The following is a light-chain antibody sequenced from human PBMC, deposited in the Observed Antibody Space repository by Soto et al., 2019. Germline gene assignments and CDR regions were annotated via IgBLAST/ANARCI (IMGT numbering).Light chain of an antibody. V-gene: IGLV6-57*03. CDR3: QSYDSSNGVV. Sequence: NFMLTQPHSVSESPGKTVTISCTRSSGSIASNYVQWYQQRPGSAPTTVIYEDNQRPSGVPDRFSGSIDSSSNSASLTISGLKTEDEADYYCQSYDSSNGVVFGGGIKVTVL. CDR1: SGSIASNY. J-gene: IGLJ2*01. CDR2: EDN.